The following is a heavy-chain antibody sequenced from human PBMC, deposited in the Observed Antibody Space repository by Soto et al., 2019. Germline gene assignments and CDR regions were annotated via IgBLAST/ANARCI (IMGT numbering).Heavy chain of an antibody. CDR2: IYHSGST. CDR1: GGSVSSGSYY. Sequence: PSETLSLTCTVSGGSVSSGSYYWSWIRQPPGKGLEWIGYIYHSGSTNYNPSLKSRVTISVDTSKNQFSLKLSSVTAADTAVYYCARDRGVYGMDVWGLGTTVTVSS. D-gene: IGHD3-10*01. CDR3: ARDRGVYGMDV. J-gene: IGHJ6*02. V-gene: IGHV4-61*01.